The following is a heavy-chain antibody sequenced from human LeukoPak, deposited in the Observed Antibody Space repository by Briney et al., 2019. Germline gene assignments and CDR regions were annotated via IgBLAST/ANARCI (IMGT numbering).Heavy chain of an antibody. D-gene: IGHD3-10*01. CDR2: IYYSGST. CDR3: AISRGVRGVINY. Sequence: PSETLSLTCTVSGGSISSYYWSWIRQPPGKGLEWIGYIYYSGSTNYNPSLKSRVTISVDTSKNQFPLKLSSVTAADTAVYYCAISRGVRGVINYWGQGTLVTVSS. J-gene: IGHJ4*02. CDR1: GGSISSYY. V-gene: IGHV4-59*12.